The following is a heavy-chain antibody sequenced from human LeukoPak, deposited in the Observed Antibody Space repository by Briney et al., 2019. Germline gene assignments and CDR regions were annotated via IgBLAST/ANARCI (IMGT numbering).Heavy chain of an antibody. CDR1: GFAFSTYA. V-gene: IGHV3-23*01. Sequence: SGGSLRLSCAASGFAFSTYAMSWVRQAPGKGLEWVSAISGSGGSTYYADSVKGRFTISRDNAKNSLYLQMNSLRAEDTAVYYCARDLILAGAVTENWFDPWGQGTLVTVSS. J-gene: IGHJ5*02. D-gene: IGHD4-17*01. CDR2: ISGSGGST. CDR3: ARDLILAGAVTENWFDP.